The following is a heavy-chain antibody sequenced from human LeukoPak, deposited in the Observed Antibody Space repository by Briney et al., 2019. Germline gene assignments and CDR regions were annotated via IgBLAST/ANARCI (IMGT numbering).Heavy chain of an antibody. CDR1: GYTFTDYY. CDR2: INPDNGGT. J-gene: IGHJ5*02. D-gene: IGHD2-2*01. Sequence: ASVKVSCRASGYTFTDYYIHWVRQAPGQGLEGMGLINPDNGGTNYAQKFQGRVTMTRDTYIRTVYMDLSRLRSDDTAVFYCTREARVGNWFDPWGQGTQVTVSS. V-gene: IGHV1-2*02. CDR3: TREARVGNWFDP.